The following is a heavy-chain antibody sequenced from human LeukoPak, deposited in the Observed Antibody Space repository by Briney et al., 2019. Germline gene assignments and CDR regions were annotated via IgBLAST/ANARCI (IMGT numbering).Heavy chain of an antibody. CDR3: AKATYSSSWNLYFDY. CDR1: GFTLTSFA. V-gene: IGHV3-23*01. CDR2: ISTGGSTT. D-gene: IGHD6-13*01. Sequence: GGSLRLSCAASGFTLTSFAMSWVRQAPGKGLEWVSDISTGGSTTYYADSVKGRFTISRDNSKNTLFLQMNSLRAEDTAVYYCAKATYSSSWNLYFDYWGQGTLVTVSS. J-gene: IGHJ4*02.